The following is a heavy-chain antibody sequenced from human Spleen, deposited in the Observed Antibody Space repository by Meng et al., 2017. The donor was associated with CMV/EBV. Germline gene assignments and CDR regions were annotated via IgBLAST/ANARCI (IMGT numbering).Heavy chain of an antibody. D-gene: IGHD4-11*01. V-gene: IGHV3-7*01. CDR2: IKRDGNDK. CDR3: ARDGIRGDYMVDY. J-gene: IGHJ4*02. CDR1: GFTFSNAW. Sequence: GGSLRLSCAASGFTFSNAWMSWVRQTPGKGLEWVANIKRDGNDKYYVDSVKGRFTVSRDNAKNSLYLHMTSLRAEDTAVYYCARDGIRGDYMVDYWGQGMLVTVSS.